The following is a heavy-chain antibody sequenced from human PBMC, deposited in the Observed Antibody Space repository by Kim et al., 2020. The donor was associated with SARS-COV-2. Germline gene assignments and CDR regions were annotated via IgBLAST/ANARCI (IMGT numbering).Heavy chain of an antibody. CDR1: GGSISSYY. J-gene: IGHJ6*02. D-gene: IGHD6-6*01. V-gene: IGHV4-4*07. Sequence: SETLSLTCTVSGGSISSYYWSWIRQPAGKGLEWIGRIYTSGSTNYNPSLKSRVTMSVDTSKNQFSLKLSSVTAADTAVYYCARSPDSQLVPPSYYYYGMDVWGQGTTVTVSS. CDR2: IYTSGST. CDR3: ARSPDSQLVPPSYYYYGMDV.